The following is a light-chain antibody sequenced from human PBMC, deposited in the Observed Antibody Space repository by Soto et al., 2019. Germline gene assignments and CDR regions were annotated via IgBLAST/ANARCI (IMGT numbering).Light chain of an antibody. V-gene: IGKV1-39*01. J-gene: IGKJ2*01. CDR1: QSISSY. Sequence: DIQMTQSPSSLSASVGDRVTITCRASQSISSYLNWYQQKPGKAPRLLIYATSTLQSGVPSRFNGSGSGTDFTLTISSLQPEDFATYYCQKTYSTPYTFGQGTKVEMK. CDR2: ATS. CDR3: QKTYSTPYT.